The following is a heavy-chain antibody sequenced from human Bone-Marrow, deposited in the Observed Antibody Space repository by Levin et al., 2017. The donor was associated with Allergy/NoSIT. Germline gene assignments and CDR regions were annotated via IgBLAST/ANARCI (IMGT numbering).Heavy chain of an antibody. V-gene: IGHV2-5*02. D-gene: IGHD4-17*01. CDR1: GFSLSTTGVG. Sequence: SGPTLVKPTQTLTLTCTFSGFSLSTTGVGVAWIRQPPGKALEWLALIYWDDDDRYSPSLRSRLTITKDTSKNQVVLTMTNMDPVDTATYYCAHSREVTTGYYPGMDVWGQGTTVTVSS. J-gene: IGHJ6*02. CDR2: IYWDDDD. CDR3: AHSREVTTGYYPGMDV.